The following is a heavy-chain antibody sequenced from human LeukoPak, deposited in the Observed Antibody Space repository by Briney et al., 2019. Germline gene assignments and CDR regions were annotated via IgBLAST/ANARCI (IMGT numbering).Heavy chain of an antibody. CDR1: GFTFSSYG. D-gene: IGHD3-22*01. Sequence: HPGGSLRLSCAASGFTFSSYGMHWVRQAPGKGLEWVAVIWYDGSNKYYADSVKGRFTISRDNAKNSLYLQMNSLRAEDTAVYYCARDEYYFYYDSSGYVRYFDYWGQGTLVTVSS. V-gene: IGHV3-33*01. CDR2: IWYDGSNK. J-gene: IGHJ4*02. CDR3: ARDEYYFYYDSSGYVRYFDY.